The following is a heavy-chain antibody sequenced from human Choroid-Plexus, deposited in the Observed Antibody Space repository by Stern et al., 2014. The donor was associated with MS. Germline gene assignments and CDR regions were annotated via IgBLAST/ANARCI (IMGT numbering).Heavy chain of an antibody. V-gene: IGHV3-30*18. CDR1: GFTFGSCA. CDR2: VSYDGSNK. CDR3: AKDRQYLTYFFDH. Sequence: LVESGGGVVQPGRPLRLSCVASGFTFGSCAMHCVRQAPGKGLELVAGVSYDGSNKYYADSVKGRFTISRDNSQNTLYMQMSSLRPEDTAVYYCAKDRQYLTYFFDHWGQGSLVTVSS. J-gene: IGHJ5*02. D-gene: IGHD2/OR15-2a*01.